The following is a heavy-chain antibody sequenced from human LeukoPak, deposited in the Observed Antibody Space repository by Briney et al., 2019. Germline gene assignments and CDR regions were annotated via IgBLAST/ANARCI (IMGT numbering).Heavy chain of an antibody. D-gene: IGHD3-22*01. J-gene: IGHJ4*02. V-gene: IGHV4-34*01. CDR2: INHSGST. CDR1: GGSFSGYY. Sequence: SETLSLTCAVYGGSFSGYYWSWIRQPPGKGLEWIGEINHSGSTNYNPSLKSRVTISVDKSKNQFSLKLSSVTAADTAVYYCARESRYYDSSGTLDYWGQGTLVTVSS. CDR3: ARESRYYDSSGTLDY.